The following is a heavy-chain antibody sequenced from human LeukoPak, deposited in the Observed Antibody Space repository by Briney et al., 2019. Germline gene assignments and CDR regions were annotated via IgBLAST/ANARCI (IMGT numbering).Heavy chain of an antibody. CDR1: GYSISSGYY. CDR2: IYHSAST. D-gene: IGHD3-10*01. Sequence: PSETLSLTCAVSGYSISSGYYWGWIRQPPGKGLEWIGSIYHSASTYYNPSLKSRVTISVDTSKNQFSLKLSSVTAADTAVYYCAREPRITMVRGGWAFDIWGQGTMVTVSS. J-gene: IGHJ3*02. CDR3: AREPRITMVRGGWAFDI. V-gene: IGHV4-38-2*02.